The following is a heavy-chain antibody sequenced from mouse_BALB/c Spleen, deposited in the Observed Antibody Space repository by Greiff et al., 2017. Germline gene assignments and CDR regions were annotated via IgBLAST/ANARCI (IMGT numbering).Heavy chain of an antibody. CDR3: ARHGPLLWLRQEGHYAMDY. Sequence: EVKLVESGGGLVKPGGSLKLSCAASGFAFSSYDMSWVRQTPEKRLEWVAYISSGGGSTYYPDTVKGRFTISRDNAKNTLYLQMSSLKSEDTAMYYCARHGPLLWLRQEGHYAMDYWGQGTSVTVSS. J-gene: IGHJ4*01. V-gene: IGHV5-12-1*01. CDR2: ISSGGGST. D-gene: IGHD2-2*01. CDR1: GFAFSSYD.